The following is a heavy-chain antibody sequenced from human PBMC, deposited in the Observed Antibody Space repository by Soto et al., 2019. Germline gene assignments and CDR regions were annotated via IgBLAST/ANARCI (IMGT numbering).Heavy chain of an antibody. D-gene: IGHD3-22*01. CDR3: ARDRRYYYDSSGYYELDY. Sequence: SETLSLTCAVYGGSFSGYYWSWIRQPPGKGLEWIGEINHSGSTNYNPSLKSRVTISVDTSKNQFSLKLSSVTAADTAVYYCARDRRYYYDSSGYYELDYWGQGTLVTVSS. J-gene: IGHJ4*02. CDR2: INHSGST. CDR1: GGSFSGYY. V-gene: IGHV4-34*01.